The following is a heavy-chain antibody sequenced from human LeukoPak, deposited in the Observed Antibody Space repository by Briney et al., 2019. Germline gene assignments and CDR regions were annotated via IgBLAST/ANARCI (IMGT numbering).Heavy chain of an antibody. V-gene: IGHV3-53*01. D-gene: IGHD3-10*01. Sequence: GGSLRLSCAASGFTVSSNYMSWVRQAPGKGLEWVSVIYSGGSTYYADSVKGRFTISRDNSKNTLYLQMNSLRAEDTAVYYCAKEGLYYGSGSYYNRQYYYGMDVWGQGTTVTVSS. J-gene: IGHJ6*02. CDR1: GFTVSSNY. CDR3: AKEGLYYGSGSYYNRQYYYGMDV. CDR2: IYSGGST.